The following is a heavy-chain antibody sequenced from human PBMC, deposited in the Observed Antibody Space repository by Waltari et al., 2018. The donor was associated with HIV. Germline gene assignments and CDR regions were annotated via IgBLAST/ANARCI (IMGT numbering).Heavy chain of an antibody. CDR1: GFSLSNARMG. J-gene: IGHJ1*01. Sequence: QVTLKESGPVLVKPTETLTLTCTVSGFSLSNARMGVSWIRQPPGKALEWLAHIFSNDEKSYSTSLKSRLTISKDTSKSQVVLTMTNMDPVDTATYYCARTESYLAYSSSWYGYFQHWGQGTLVTVSS. V-gene: IGHV2-26*01. CDR3: ARTESYLAYSSSWYGYFQH. CDR2: IFSNDEK. D-gene: IGHD6-13*01.